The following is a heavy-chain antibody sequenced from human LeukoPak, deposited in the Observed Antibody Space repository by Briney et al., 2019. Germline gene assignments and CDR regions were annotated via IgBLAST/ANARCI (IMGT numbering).Heavy chain of an antibody. CDR1: GGSFSGYY. J-gene: IGHJ3*02. V-gene: IGHV4-34*01. CDR2: INHSGST. CDR3: ARGRDSSGSSYDAFDI. D-gene: IGHD3-22*01. Sequence: SETLSLTCAVYGGSFSGYYWSWIRQPPGKGLEWIGEINHSGSTNYNPSLKSRVTISVDTSKNQFSLKLGSVTAADTAVYYCARGRDSSGSSYDAFDIWGQGTMVTVSS.